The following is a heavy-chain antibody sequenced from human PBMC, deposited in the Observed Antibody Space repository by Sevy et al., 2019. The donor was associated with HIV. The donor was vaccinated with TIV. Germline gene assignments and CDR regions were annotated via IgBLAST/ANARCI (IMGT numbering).Heavy chain of an antibody. CDR3: ARDPEQLVGNYFDY. Sequence: GGSLRLSCAASGFTFSSYSMNWVRQAPGKVLEWVSYMSGSSNTKYCADSVKGRFTISRDNAKNSLYLQMNSLRAEDTAVYYCARDPEQLVGNYFDYWGQGTPVTVSS. CDR1: GFTFSSYS. V-gene: IGHV3-48*01. D-gene: IGHD6-13*01. CDR2: MSGSSNTK. J-gene: IGHJ4*02.